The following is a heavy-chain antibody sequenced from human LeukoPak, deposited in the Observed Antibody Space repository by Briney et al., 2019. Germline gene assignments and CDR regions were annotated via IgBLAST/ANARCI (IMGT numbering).Heavy chain of an antibody. CDR1: GGSFSGYY. Sequence: SETLSLTCAVYGGSFSGYYWSWIRQPPGKGLEWIGEINHSGSTNYNPSLKSRVTISVDTSKNQLSLKLSSVTAADTAVYYCASFYYYYDSSGYRATNAFDIWGQGTMVTVSS. D-gene: IGHD3-22*01. J-gene: IGHJ3*02. V-gene: IGHV4-34*01. CDR3: ASFYYYYDSSGYRATNAFDI. CDR2: INHSGST.